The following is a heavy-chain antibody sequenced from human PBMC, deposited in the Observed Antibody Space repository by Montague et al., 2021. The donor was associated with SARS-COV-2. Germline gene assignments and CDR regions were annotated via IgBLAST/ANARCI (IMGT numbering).Heavy chain of an antibody. V-gene: IGHV4-39*01. CDR3: ARRRDRSTVVSPAAFDL. D-gene: IGHD4-23*01. CDR1: SDSISSRSYC. J-gene: IGHJ3*01. Sequence: SETLSLTCSVSSDSISSRSYCWAWIRQSPGKGLEWIGNICYGGSTYYNPSLRSRVVMSAETSKSQFSLKLYSVTAADTSIYYCARRRDRSTVVSPAAFDLWGQGTMVIVSS. CDR2: ICYGGST.